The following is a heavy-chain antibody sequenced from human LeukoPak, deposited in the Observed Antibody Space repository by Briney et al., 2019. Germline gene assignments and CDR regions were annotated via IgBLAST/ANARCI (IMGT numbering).Heavy chain of an antibody. CDR1: GYTFTSYD. V-gene: IGHV1-8*01. CDR3: ARSMVRGVRGNYYFDY. Sequence: ASVKVSCKVSGYTFTSYDINWVRQATGQGLEWMGWMNPNSGNTGYAQKFQGRVTMTRNTSISTAYMELSSLRSEDTAVYYCARSMVRGVRGNYYFDYWGQGTLVTVSS. D-gene: IGHD3-10*01. J-gene: IGHJ4*02. CDR2: MNPNSGNT.